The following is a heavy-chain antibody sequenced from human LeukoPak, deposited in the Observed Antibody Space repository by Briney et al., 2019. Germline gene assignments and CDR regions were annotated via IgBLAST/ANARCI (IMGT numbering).Heavy chain of an antibody. CDR3: ARQPHAFDNWFDS. D-gene: IGHD3-10*01. V-gene: IGHV4-59*08. CDR2: IYYSGST. Sequence: SETLSLTCTVSGGSISSYYWSWIRQPPGKGLEWIGYIYYSGSTNYNSSLKSRVTISVDTSKNQFSLKLSSVTAADTAFYYCARQPHAFDNWFDSWGQGTLVTVSS. CDR1: GGSISSYY. J-gene: IGHJ5*01.